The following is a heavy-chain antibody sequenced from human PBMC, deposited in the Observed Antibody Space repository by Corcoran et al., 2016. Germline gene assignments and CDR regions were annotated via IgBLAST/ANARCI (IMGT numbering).Heavy chain of an antibody. CDR3: AIAGMGRYCSGGSCQGFYYYDGYGMDV. J-gene: IGHJ6*02. D-gene: IGHD2-15*01. CDR2: INSDGSST. CDR1: GFTFSSYW. V-gene: IGHV3-74*01. Sequence: EVQLVESGGGLVQPGGSLRLSCAASGFTFSSYWMHWVRQAPGKGLVWVSRINSDGSSTSYADSVKGRFTISRDNAKNTLYLQMNSLRAEDTAVYYCAIAGMGRYCSGGSCQGFYYYDGYGMDVWGQGTTVTVS.